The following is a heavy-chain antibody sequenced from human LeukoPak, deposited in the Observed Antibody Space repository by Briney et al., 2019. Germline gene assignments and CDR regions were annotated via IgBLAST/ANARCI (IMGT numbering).Heavy chain of an antibody. CDR3: AKGRRTNSGPTLEY. CDR2: ISGGGDST. Sequence: GGSLRLSCATSGLTFSNFAMSWVRQASGKGLEWVSAISGGGDSTYYADSVKGRFTVSRDNSKNTLYLQMNSLTDDDTAVYYCAKGRRTNSGPTLEYWGQGTLVTVSS. D-gene: IGHD6-19*01. J-gene: IGHJ4*02. CDR1: GLTFSNFA. V-gene: IGHV3-23*01.